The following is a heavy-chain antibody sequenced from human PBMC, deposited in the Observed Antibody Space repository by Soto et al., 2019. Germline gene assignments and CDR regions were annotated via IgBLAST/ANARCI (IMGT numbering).Heavy chain of an antibody. V-gene: IGHV3-48*01. J-gene: IGHJ4*02. CDR1: GFTFSSYS. Sequence: PGGSLRLSCAASGFTFSSYSMNWVRQAPGKGLEWVSYISSSSSTIYYADSVKGRFTISRDNAKNSLYLQMNSLRAEDTAVYYCARDPDPGHFDYWGQGTLVTVSS. CDR2: ISSSSSTI. CDR3: ARDPDPGHFDY.